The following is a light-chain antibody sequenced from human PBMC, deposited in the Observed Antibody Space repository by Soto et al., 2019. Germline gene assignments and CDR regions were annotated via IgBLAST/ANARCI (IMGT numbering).Light chain of an antibody. CDR3: SSHAVTNTVV. V-gene: IGLV2-8*01. CDR2: EVT. CDR1: SSDVGDYNF. Sequence: QSALTQPPSASGSPGQSVTISCTGTSSDVGDYNFVSWYQQHPGKAPKLIIYEVTQRPSGVPDRFSGSKSGNTASLTVSGLQAEDEASYYCSSHAVTNTVVFGGGTKVTVL. J-gene: IGLJ2*01.